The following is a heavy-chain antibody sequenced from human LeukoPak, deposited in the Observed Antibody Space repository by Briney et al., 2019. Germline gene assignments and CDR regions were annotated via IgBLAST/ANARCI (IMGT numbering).Heavy chain of an antibody. CDR1: GGSTRSYY. J-gene: IGHJ4*02. CDR2: CYYSGST. CDR3: ARQDVDTAMVDY. V-gene: IGHV4-59*08. D-gene: IGHD5-18*01. Sequence: PSETLSLTCTVSGGSTRSYYWSWIRQPQGPGLEWLGYCYYSGSTKYNPSLTSRGTISGDTSRNQFSLKLRSVTAADTAIYYCARQDVDTAMVDYWGQGTLVTVSS.